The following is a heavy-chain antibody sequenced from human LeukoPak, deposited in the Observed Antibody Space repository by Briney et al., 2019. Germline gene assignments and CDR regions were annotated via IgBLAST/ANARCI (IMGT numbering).Heavy chain of an antibody. CDR2: INWDAGST. D-gene: IGHD4-23*01. V-gene: IGHV3-43*01. Sequence: GGSLRLSCAASGFTFDDCTVHWVRQPPGKGLEWVSLINWDAGSTFSADSVKGRFTISRDNSRGSLYLQMNSLRAEDTAVYYCARFGYGGNQAIYYYYGMDVWGQGTTVTVSS. J-gene: IGHJ6*02. CDR1: GFTFDDCT. CDR3: ARFGYGGNQAIYYYYGMDV.